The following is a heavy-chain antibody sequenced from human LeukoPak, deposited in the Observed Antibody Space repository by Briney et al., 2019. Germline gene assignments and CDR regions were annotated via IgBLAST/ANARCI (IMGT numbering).Heavy chain of an antibody. D-gene: IGHD4-23*01. Sequence: GGSLRVSCAASGFTVSDNYMYWVRQAPGKGLEWVSVIYSGGSTYYADSAKDRFTISRHSSRNTLYLQINSLRDDDSAMYYCARGGPTVVTSGRAHYYDSWGQGTLVIVSS. CDR1: GFTVSDNY. CDR3: ARGGPTVVTSGRAHYYDS. CDR2: IYSGGST. J-gene: IGHJ4*02. V-gene: IGHV3-53*04.